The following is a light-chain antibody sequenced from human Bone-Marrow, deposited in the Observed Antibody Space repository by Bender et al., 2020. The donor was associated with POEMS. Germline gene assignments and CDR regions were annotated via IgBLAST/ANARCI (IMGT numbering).Light chain of an antibody. J-gene: IGLJ2*01. V-gene: IGLV2-18*02. CDR3: SSYRSGDSFV. Sequence: QSTLTQPPSVSGSPGQSVTISCTGTNSDVGSYNRVSWYQQPPGTAPKLIIYEVAHRPSGVPDRFSGSKSGNTAFLTISGLQAEDEADYYCSSYRSGDSFVFGGGTKLTVL. CDR2: EVA. CDR1: NSDVGSYNR.